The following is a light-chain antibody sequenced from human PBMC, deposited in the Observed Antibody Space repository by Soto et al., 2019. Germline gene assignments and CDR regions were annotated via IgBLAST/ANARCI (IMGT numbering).Light chain of an antibody. CDR1: QSVSSSY. CDR2: GAS. CDR3: QQYAT. Sequence: EIVLTQSPGTLSLSPGERATLSCRASQSVSSSYLAWYQQKPGQAPRLLIYGASSRATGIPDRFSGSGYGADFTLTISRLEPEDFAVYYCQQYATFGQGTKVEIK. V-gene: IGKV3-20*01. J-gene: IGKJ2*01.